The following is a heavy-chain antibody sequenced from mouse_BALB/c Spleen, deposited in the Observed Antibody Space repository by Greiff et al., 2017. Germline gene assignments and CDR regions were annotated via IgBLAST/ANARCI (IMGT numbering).Heavy chain of an antibody. CDR2: IYPGSGST. CDR3: TRRGYGSSSHWYFDV. V-gene: IGHV1S22*01. Sequence: LQQPGSELVRPGASVKLSCKASGYTFTSYWMHWVKQRHGQGLEWIGNIYPGSGSTNYDEKFKSKGTLTVDTSSSTDYMHLSSLTSEDSAVYYCTRRGYGSSSHWYFDVWGAGTTVTVSS. D-gene: IGHD1-1*01. J-gene: IGHJ1*01. CDR1: GYTFTSYW.